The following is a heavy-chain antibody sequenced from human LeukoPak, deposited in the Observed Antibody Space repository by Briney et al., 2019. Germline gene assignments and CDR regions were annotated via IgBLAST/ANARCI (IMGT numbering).Heavy chain of an antibody. D-gene: IGHD2-21*01. CDR3: ARDMIADGFDI. CDR1: GGTFSNYG. V-gene: IGHV1-69*05. CDR2: IIPIFGTA. Sequence: SVKVSCKASGGTFSNYGISWVRQAPGQGLEWMGGIIPIFGTANYAQKFQGRATITTDESTSTAYMELSSLRSEDTAVYYCARDMIADGFDIWGQGTMVTVSS. J-gene: IGHJ3*02.